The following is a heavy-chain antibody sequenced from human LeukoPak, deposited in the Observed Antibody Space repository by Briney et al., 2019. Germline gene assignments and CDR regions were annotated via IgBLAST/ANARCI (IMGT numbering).Heavy chain of an antibody. CDR3: ARESADYVTGSFSDY. Sequence: SETLSLTCSVSGGSMKDYYWSWIRQPPGKGLEWIAYINDNGHSGYNPALESRVTISVDTSKNHFSLRLRSVTAADTAVYFCARESADYVTGSFSDYWGQGILVTVSS. J-gene: IGHJ4*02. CDR1: GGSMKDYY. CDR2: INDNGHS. V-gene: IGHV4-59*12. D-gene: IGHD3-16*01.